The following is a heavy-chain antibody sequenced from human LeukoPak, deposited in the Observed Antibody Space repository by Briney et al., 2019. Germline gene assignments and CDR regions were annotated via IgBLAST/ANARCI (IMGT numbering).Heavy chain of an antibody. D-gene: IGHD4-17*01. J-gene: IGHJ4*02. Sequence: SVKISCKASGYTFTDYYMHWVQQAPGQGLEWMGGIIPIFGTANYAQKFQGRVTITTDESTSTAYMELSSLRSEDTAVYYCARDRTGTTVTNYFDYWGQGTLVTVSS. CDR3: ARDRTGTTVTNYFDY. V-gene: IGHV1-69*05. CDR2: IIPIFGTA. CDR1: GYTFTDYY.